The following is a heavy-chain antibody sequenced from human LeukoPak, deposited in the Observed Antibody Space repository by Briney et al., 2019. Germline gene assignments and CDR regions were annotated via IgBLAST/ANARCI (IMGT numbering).Heavy chain of an antibody. D-gene: IGHD5-18*01. V-gene: IGHV3-11*01. CDR3: VRDRSYGAFDY. Sequence: PGGSLRLSCAASGFTFSDYYMSWIRQAPGKGLEWVSYISTSGTTFHYADSVKGRFTISRDNAKNSLYLQMNSLRAEDTAFYHCVRDRSYGAFDYWGQGTLVTVSS. J-gene: IGHJ4*02. CDR2: ISTSGTTF. CDR1: GFTFSDYY.